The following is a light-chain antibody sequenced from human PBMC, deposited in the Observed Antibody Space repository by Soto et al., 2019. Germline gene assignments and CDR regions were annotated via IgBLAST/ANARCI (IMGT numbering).Light chain of an antibody. CDR1: SSDVGGYNY. V-gene: IGLV2-8*01. Sequence: QSALTQPASVSGSPGQSITISCTGTSSDVGGYNYDSWYQQHPGKAPKLMIYEVRERPSGVPDRFSGSKSGNTASLTVSGLQAEDEADYYCSSYAGNNNLLFGGGTKVTVL. CDR2: EVR. J-gene: IGLJ2*01. CDR3: SSYAGNNNLL.